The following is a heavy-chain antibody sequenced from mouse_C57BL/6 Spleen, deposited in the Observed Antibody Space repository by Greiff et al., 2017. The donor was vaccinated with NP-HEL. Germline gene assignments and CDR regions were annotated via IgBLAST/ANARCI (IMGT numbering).Heavy chain of an antibody. CDR1: GYTFTSYW. Sequence: QVQLQQSGAELVKPGASVKLSCKASGYTFTSYWMHWVKQRPGQGLEWIGMIHPNSGSTNYNEKFKSKATLTVDKSSSTAYMQLSSLTSEDSAVYYCAYDGYYPFDYWGQGTTLTVSS. V-gene: IGHV1-64*01. J-gene: IGHJ2*01. CDR2: IHPNSGST. CDR3: AYDGYYPFDY. D-gene: IGHD2-3*01.